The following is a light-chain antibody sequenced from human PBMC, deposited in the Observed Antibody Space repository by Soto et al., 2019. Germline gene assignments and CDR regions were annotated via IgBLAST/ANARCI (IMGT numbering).Light chain of an antibody. CDR3: QQSYSTPRT. CDR2: AAS. V-gene: IGKV1-39*01. J-gene: IGKJ1*01. CDR1: QTIINY. Sequence: LQMTQTPSQLSSSVVETVNITSRASQTIINYLNWYQQKPGKAPKLLIYAASTLQSGVPSRFSGSGSGTDFTLSIGSLQPEDFATYYCQQSYSTPRTVGQGGKVDIK.